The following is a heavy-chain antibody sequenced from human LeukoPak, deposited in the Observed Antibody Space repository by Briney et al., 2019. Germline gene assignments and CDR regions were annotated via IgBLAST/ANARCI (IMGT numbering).Heavy chain of an antibody. J-gene: IGHJ3*02. V-gene: IGHV4-4*09. Sequence: SETLSLTCTDSGSISSYYWSWIRQPPGKGLEWIGYIYTSGSTNYNPSLKSRVTISVDTSKNQFSLDLSSVTAADTAVYYCARQKCTSTSCLTKNAFDIWGQGTMVTVSS. CDR3: ARQKCTSTSCLTKNAFDI. CDR1: GSISSYY. D-gene: IGHD2-2*01. CDR2: IYTSGST.